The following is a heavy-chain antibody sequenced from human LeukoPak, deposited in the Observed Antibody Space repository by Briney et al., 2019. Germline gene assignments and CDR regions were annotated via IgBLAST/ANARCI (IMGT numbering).Heavy chain of an antibody. CDR3: TSYGDYGT. Sequence: GGSLRLSCVASGFTFSYAWMSWVRQAPGKGLEWVGRIKSQTDGGTTDYAAPVKGRFTISREDSKDTLNLQMNSLKIEDTAVYYCTSYGDYGTWGQGTLVTVSS. V-gene: IGHV3-15*01. CDR1: GFTFSYAW. J-gene: IGHJ5*02. CDR2: IKSQTDGGTT. D-gene: IGHD4-17*01.